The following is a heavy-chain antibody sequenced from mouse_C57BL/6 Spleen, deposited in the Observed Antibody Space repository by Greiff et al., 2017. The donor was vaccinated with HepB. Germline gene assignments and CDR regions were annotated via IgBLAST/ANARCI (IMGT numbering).Heavy chain of an antibody. CDR3: ARSDYYGSSYWYFDV. CDR2: IYPGDGDT. Sequence: VQLQQSGAALVKPGASVKISCKASGYAFSSYWMNWVKQRPGKGLEWIGQIYPGDGDTNYNGKFKGKATLTADHSSSTAYMQLSSLTSEDSAVYFCARSDYYGSSYWYFDVWGTGTTVTVSS. CDR1: GYAFSSYW. V-gene: IGHV1-80*01. J-gene: IGHJ1*03. D-gene: IGHD1-1*01.